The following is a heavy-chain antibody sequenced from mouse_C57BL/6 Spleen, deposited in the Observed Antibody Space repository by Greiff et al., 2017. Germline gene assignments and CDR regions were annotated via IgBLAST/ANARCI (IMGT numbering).Heavy chain of an antibody. CDR3: ARGNYPYWYFDV. D-gene: IGHD2-1*01. J-gene: IGHJ1*03. CDR1: GFTFSDYY. CDR2: INYDGSST. V-gene: IGHV5-16*01. Sequence: EVKLMESEGGLVQPGSSMKLSCTASGFTFSDYYMAWVRQVPEKGLEWVANINYDGSSTYYLDSLKSRFIISRDNAKNILYLQMSSLKSEDTATYYCARGNYPYWYFDVWGTGTTVTVSS.